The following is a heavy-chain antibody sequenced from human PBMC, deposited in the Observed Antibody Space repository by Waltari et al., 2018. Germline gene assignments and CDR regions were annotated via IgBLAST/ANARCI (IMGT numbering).Heavy chain of an antibody. CDR1: GFTVSFNH. CDR3: ASLKTDY. J-gene: IGHJ4*02. D-gene: IGHD3-9*01. CDR2: IYNDGNT. Sequence: VQLVESGGGLVQPGGSLRLSCAASGFTVSFNHMGWVRQAPGKGMEWVSVIYNDGNTYYADSVKGRFTISRDNSKNTLYFEMNSLRVEDTAVYYCASLKTDYWGQGILGTVSS. V-gene: IGHV3-66*02.